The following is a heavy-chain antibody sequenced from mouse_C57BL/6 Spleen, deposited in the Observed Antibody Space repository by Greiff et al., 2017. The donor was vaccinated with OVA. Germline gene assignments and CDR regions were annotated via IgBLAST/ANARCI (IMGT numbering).Heavy chain of an antibody. CDR1: GYTFTSYW. CDR3: ATSAWDN. CDR2: IDPSDSYT. V-gene: IGHV1-50*01. J-gene: IGHJ2*01. Sequence: QVQLQQPGAELVKPGASVKLSCKASGYTFTSYWMQWVKQRPGQGLEWIGEIDPSDSYTNYNQKFKGKATLTVDTSSSTAYMQLSSLTSEDSAVYYCATSAWDNWGQGTTLTVSS.